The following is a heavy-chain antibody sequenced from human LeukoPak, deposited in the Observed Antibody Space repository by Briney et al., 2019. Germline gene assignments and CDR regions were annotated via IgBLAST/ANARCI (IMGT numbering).Heavy chain of an antibody. CDR3: ATTTIRLGY. Sequence: PETLSLTCTVSGYSISSGYYWGWIRQPPGKGLEWIGSIYHSGSTYHNPSLKSRVTISVDTSKNQLSLKLSSVTAADTAVYYCATTTIRLGYWGQGTLVTVSS. D-gene: IGHD1-26*01. CDR2: IYHSGST. J-gene: IGHJ4*02. V-gene: IGHV4-38-2*02. CDR1: GYSISSGYY.